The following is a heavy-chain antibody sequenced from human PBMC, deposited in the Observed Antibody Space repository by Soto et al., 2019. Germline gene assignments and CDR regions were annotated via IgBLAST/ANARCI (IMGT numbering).Heavy chain of an antibody. CDR1: GFTFSGSA. V-gene: IGHV3-73*02. CDR2: IRSKTNNYAT. CDR3: TDGKPN. Sequence: EVQLVESGGGLVQPGGSLKLSCAASGFTFSGSAMHWVRQASGKGLEWVGRIRSKTNNYATAYAASVKGRFTVSRDDSKNTAYLQMNSLKSEDTAVYYCTDGKPNWDQGTLVTVSS. J-gene: IGHJ4*02.